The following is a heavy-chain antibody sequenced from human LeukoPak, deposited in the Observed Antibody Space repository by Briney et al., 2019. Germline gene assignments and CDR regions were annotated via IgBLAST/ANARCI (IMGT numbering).Heavy chain of an antibody. CDR3: AKEWDGSGTRLGWFDP. D-gene: IGHD3-10*01. CDR1: GFTFSNYA. Sequence: GGSLRLSCAASGFTFSNYAMSWVRQTPGKGLEWVSAISGSGGITYYADSVKGRFTISRDNSKNMLYLQMNSLRAEDTAVYYCAKEWDGSGTRLGWFDPWGQGTLVTVSS. CDR2: ISGSGGIT. V-gene: IGHV3-23*01. J-gene: IGHJ5*02.